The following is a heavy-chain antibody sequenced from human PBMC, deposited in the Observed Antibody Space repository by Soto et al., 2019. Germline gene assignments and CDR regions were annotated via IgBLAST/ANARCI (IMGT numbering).Heavy chain of an antibody. CDR3: AREIMAADHFDY. J-gene: IGHJ4*02. CDR1: GASIRSTDYY. V-gene: IGHV4-30-4*01. Sequence: TLSLTCTVSGASIRSTDYYWSWIRQAPGKGLEWIGYVYYTGSTYYNPSLKSRATISLDTSRNQFSLNLTSVTAAESAVYYCAREIMAADHFDYWGQGALVTVSS. CDR2: VYYTGST. D-gene: IGHD6-13*01.